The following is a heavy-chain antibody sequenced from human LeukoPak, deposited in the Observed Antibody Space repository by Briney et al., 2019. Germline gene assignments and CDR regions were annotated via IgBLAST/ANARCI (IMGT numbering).Heavy chain of an antibody. CDR1: GFCFSSSW. J-gene: IGHJ4*02. Sequence: GGSLRLSCVASGFCFSSSWMQWVRQAPGKGLVWVSRIKSDGSERSYADSVEGRFTISRDNAKNTLYLQMSGLRPEDTAVYYCGREGPTITCPFNYWGQGTLVTVSS. CDR2: IKSDGSER. V-gene: IGHV3-74*01. CDR3: GREGPTITCPFNY. D-gene: IGHD4-11*01.